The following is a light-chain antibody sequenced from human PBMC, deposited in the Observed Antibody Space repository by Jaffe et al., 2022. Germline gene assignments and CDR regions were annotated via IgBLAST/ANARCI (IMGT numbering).Light chain of an antibody. CDR2: DNN. CDR3: GTWDSSLSAGPFYV. J-gene: IGLJ1*01. Sequence: QSVLTQPPSVSAAPGQKVTISCSGSSSNIGNNYVSWYQQLPGTAPKLLIYDNNKRPSGIPDRFSGSKSGTSATLGITGLQTGDEADYYCGTWDSSLSAGPFYVFGTGTKVTVL. CDR1: SSNIGNNY. V-gene: IGLV1-51*01.